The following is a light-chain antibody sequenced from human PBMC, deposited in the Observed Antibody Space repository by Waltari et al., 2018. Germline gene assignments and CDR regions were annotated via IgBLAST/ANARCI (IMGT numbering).Light chain of an antibody. V-gene: IGLV2-23*02. Sequence: QSGLTHPASVSGSPGQSITIPCTGTSSHVGHYNLVSWYQPYPGKAPKLMVYEVNKRTSGVPDRFSGSKSGNTASLAINGLQSEDEADYYCCSYAGRGIYVFGAGTKVTVL. J-gene: IGLJ1*01. CDR1: SSHVGHYNL. CDR2: EVN. CDR3: CSYAGRGIYV.